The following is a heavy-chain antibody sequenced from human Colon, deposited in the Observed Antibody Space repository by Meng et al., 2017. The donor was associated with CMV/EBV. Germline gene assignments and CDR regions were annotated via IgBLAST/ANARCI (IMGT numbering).Heavy chain of an antibody. J-gene: IGHJ4*02. D-gene: IGHD3-22*01. Sequence: SCTASGFTFSSYTLNWVRQAPGKGLEWVSSITSTSTYRHYADSLKGRFTISRDNAKSSLYLQMNSLRAEDTAVYYCAREGGYDTALDYWGQGTLVPSPQ. CDR2: ITSTSTYR. V-gene: IGHV3-21*01. CDR1: GFTFSSYT. CDR3: AREGGYDTALDY.